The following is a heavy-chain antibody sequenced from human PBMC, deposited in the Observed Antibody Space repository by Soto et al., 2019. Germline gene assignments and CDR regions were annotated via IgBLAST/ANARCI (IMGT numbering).Heavy chain of an antibody. CDR1: GGTFSSYS. V-gene: IGHV1-69*05. CDR2: IIPLFGTA. CDR3: ARDNRVWTIFGVVNYGMDV. D-gene: IGHD3-3*01. J-gene: IGHJ6*02. Sequence: SVKVSCKASGGTFSSYSISWVRQAPGQGLEWMGGIIPLFGTANYAQKFQGRVTMTRDTSISTAYMELSRLRSDDTAVYYCARDNRVWTIFGVVNYGMDVWGQGSTVTISS.